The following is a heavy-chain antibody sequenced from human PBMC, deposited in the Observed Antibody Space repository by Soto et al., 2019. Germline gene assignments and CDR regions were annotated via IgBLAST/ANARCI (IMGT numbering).Heavy chain of an antibody. Sequence: QVVLVQSGAEVKEPGASVKLSCKAYGYTFTSYLIHWIRQAPGHGLEWVGLNNPSGGATNYAQELQGRVSVTRETSTNTVYVNLTNLRSKDTDLNSCGRVRTIDYWISYFPTDIWGQGTMVIVYS. J-gene: IGHJ3*02. CDR1: GYTFTSYL. D-gene: IGHD3-3*01. CDR2: NNPSGGAT. CDR3: GRVRTIDYWISYFPTDI. V-gene: IGHV1-46*04.